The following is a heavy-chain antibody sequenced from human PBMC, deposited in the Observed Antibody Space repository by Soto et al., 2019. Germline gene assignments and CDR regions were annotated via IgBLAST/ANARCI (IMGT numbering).Heavy chain of an antibody. Sequence: GESLKISCKGSGYNFASYWIGWVRQLPGKGLEWMGIIYPGDSDTRYSPSFQGQVTISADKSINTAYLQWSSLKASDTAVYYCARRFATKEWFDPWGQGILVTVAS. J-gene: IGHJ5*02. D-gene: IGHD1-1*01. CDR1: GYNFASYW. CDR3: ARRFATKEWFDP. V-gene: IGHV5-51*01. CDR2: IYPGDSDT.